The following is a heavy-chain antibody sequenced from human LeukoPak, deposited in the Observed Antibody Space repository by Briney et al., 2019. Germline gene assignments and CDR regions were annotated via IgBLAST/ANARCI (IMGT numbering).Heavy chain of an antibody. V-gene: IGHV1-69*01. CDR3: ARVSDSGSYRLDMVYYFDY. D-gene: IGHD1-26*01. CDR2: IIPIFGTA. J-gene: IGHJ4*02. Sequence: SVKVSCKASGGTFSSYAISWVRQAPGQGLEWMGGIIPIFGTANYAQKFQGRVTITADESTSTAYMELSSLRSEDTAVYYCARVSDSGSYRLDMVYYFDYWGQGTLVTVSS. CDR1: GGTFSSYA.